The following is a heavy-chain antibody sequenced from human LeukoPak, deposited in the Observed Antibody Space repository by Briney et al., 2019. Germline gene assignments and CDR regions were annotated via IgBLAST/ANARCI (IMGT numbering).Heavy chain of an antibody. CDR1: GFTFSRHW. J-gene: IGHJ4*02. Sequence: GGSLRLSCATSGFTFSRHWMSWVRQAPGKGPEWVANIKQDGSERYYVHSVKGRFTISRDNAKNSLYLQMNSLRAEDTAVYYYARDGGHSTDLDYWGQGIPVTVSS. V-gene: IGHV3-7*01. CDR2: IKQDGSER. CDR3: ARDGGHSTDLDY. D-gene: IGHD2-8*02.